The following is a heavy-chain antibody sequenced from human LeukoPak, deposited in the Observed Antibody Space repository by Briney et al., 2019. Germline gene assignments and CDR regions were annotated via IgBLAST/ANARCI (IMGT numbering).Heavy chain of an antibody. V-gene: IGHV4-39*01. J-gene: IGHJ4*02. D-gene: IGHD2-2*01. CDR3: ARQRRYCSSTSCYAFDY. CDR2: IYYSGST. Sequence: SSETLSLTCTVSGGSISSSSYYWGWIRQPPGKGLEWIGSIYYSGSTYYNPSLKSRVTTSVDTSKNQFSLKLSSVTAADTAVYYCARQRRYCSSTSCYAFDYWGQGTLVTVSS. CDR1: GGSISSSSYY.